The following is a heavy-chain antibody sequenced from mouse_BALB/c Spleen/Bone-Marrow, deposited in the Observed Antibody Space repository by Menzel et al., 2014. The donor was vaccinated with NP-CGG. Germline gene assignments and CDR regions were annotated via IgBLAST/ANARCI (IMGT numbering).Heavy chain of an antibody. D-gene: IGHD2-4*01. Sequence: VQRVESGPGLVAPSQSLSITCTVSGFSLPRFGVHWVRRPPGKGLEWLGIIWAGGTTNYNSALMSRLSISKDNSKSQVFLKMNSLQTDDTAMYYCARGDYDYAMDYWGQGTSVTVSS. CDR3: ARGDYDYAMDY. J-gene: IGHJ4*01. V-gene: IGHV2-9*02. CDR1: GFSLPRFG. CDR2: IWAGGTT.